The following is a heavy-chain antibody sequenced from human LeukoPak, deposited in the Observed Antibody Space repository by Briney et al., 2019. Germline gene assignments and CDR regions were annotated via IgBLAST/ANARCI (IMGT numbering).Heavy chain of an antibody. CDR1: GFTFSSYA. CDR3: ATGGCSSTSCPNYYYYYYGMDV. J-gene: IGHJ6*02. Sequence: QAGGSLRLSCAASGFTFSSYAMSWVRQAPGKGLEWVSAISGSGGSTYYADSVKGRFTISRDNSKNTLYLQMNSLRAEDTAVYYCATGGCSSTSCPNYYYYYYGMDVWGQGTTVTVSS. CDR2: ISGSGGST. V-gene: IGHV3-23*01. D-gene: IGHD2-2*01.